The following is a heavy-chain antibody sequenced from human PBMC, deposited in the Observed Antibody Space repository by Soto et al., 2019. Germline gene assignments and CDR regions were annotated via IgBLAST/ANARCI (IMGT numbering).Heavy chain of an antibody. CDR2: ISPSGDIT. CDR1: GYTFTSYF. CDR3: ARGTMTTTAKGIDY. Sequence: GASVKVSCKASGYTFTSYFMHWVRQAPGQGLEWMGVISPSGDITDRAQNFQGRVTMTSDTSTSTVYMELSSLRSDDTAVYYCARGTMTTTAKGIDYWGQGTLVTVSS. J-gene: IGHJ4*02. V-gene: IGHV1-46*01. D-gene: IGHD4-4*01.